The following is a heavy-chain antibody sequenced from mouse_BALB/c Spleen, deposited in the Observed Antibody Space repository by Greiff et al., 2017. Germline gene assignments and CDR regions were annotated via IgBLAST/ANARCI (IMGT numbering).Heavy chain of an antibody. D-gene: IGHD1-1*01. Sequence: VQLQQPGAELVKPGASVKLSCKASGYTFTSYWMHWVKQRPGQGLEWIGEINPSNGRTNYNEKFKSKATLTVDKSSSTAYMQLSSLTSEDSAVYYCARPTTVVATDYFDYWGQGTTLTVSS. CDR2: INPSNGRT. J-gene: IGHJ2*01. CDR1: GYTFTSYW. CDR3: ARPTTVVATDYFDY. V-gene: IGHV1S81*02.